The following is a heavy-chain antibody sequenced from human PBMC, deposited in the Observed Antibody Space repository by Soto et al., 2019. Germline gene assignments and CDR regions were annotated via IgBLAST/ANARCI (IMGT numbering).Heavy chain of an antibody. CDR1: GFTFGDYA. CDR3: ARSEPRIHVPGRFDY. V-gene: IGHV3-49*04. J-gene: IGHJ4*02. Sequence: GSLRLSCIASGFTFGDYAMSWVRQAPGKGLEWVSFIRSKAYGGTIEYAASVKGRFTFSRDDSKSIAYLQMNSLRTEDTAVHYCARSEPRIHVPGRFDYWGQGSLVTVSS. CDR2: IRSKAYGGTI.